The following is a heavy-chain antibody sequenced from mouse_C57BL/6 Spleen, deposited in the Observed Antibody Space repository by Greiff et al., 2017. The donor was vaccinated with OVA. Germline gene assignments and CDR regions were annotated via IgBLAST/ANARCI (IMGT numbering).Heavy chain of an antibody. Sequence: EVKLMESGGGLVQPGGSLSLSCAASGFTFTDYYMSWVRQPPGKALEWLGFIRNKANGYTTEYSASVKGRFTISRDNSQSILYLQMNALRAEDSATYYCARYHDYDAFAYWGQGTLVTVSA. D-gene: IGHD2-4*01. CDR1: GFTFTDYY. J-gene: IGHJ3*01. CDR3: ARYHDYDAFAY. CDR2: IRNKANGYTT. V-gene: IGHV7-3*01.